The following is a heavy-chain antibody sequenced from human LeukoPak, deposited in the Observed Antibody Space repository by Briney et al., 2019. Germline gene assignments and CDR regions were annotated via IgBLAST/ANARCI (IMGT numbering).Heavy chain of an antibody. V-gene: IGHV4-59*01. CDR2: ISYSGST. Sequence: SETLSLTCTVSGDSITSYYWSWIRQSPGKGLEWIGYISYSGSTDYNPSLKSRVTLSVDTSKNQISLRLSSVTAADTAVYYCTRDGGVAVTPLDFDFWGQGTLVTVSS. CDR3: TRDGGVAVTPLDFDF. D-gene: IGHD6-19*01. CDR1: GDSITSYY. J-gene: IGHJ4*02.